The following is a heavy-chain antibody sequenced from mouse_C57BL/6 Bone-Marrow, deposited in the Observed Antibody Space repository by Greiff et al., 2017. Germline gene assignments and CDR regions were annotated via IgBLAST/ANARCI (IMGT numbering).Heavy chain of an antibody. CDR2: IYPRSGNT. CDR3: ARWGGRGNYVFYAMDY. CDR1: GYTFTSYG. Sequence: VQLQQSGAELARPGASVKLSCKASGYTFTSYGIRWVKQRTGQGLEWIGEIYPRSGNTYYNEKFKGKATLTADKSSSTAYMELRSLTSEDSAVYFCARWGGRGNYVFYAMDYWGQGTSVTVSS. J-gene: IGHJ4*01. V-gene: IGHV1-81*01. D-gene: IGHD2-1*01.